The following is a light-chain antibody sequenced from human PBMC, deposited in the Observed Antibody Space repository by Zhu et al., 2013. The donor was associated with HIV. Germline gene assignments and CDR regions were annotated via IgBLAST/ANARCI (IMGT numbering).Light chain of an antibody. CDR2: GAS. Sequence: IVLTQSPGTLSLSPGERATLSCRASQSVSSSYLAWYQQKAGQAPRLLIYGASTRATGIPARFSGSGSGTEFTLTISSLQSEDFAVYYCQQYDNWPPWTFGPGTKVEIK. CDR1: QSVSSSY. J-gene: IGKJ1*01. V-gene: IGKV3-15*01. CDR3: QQYDNWPPWT.